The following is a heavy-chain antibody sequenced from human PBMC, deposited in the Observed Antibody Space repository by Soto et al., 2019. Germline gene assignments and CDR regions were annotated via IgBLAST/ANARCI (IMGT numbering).Heavy chain of an antibody. CDR2: INLNSGGT. V-gene: IGHV1-2*02. CDR1: GYTFTNYY. Sequence: ASVKVSCKASGYTFTNYYMHWVRQAPGQGLEWMGWINLNSGGTNYAQKFQGRVTMTRDTSTCTVYMELSRLRSDDTALYYCARNQISSRDGYNVDYWGQGTLVTVSS. CDR3: ARNQISSRDGYNVDY. D-gene: IGHD2-2*01. J-gene: IGHJ4*02.